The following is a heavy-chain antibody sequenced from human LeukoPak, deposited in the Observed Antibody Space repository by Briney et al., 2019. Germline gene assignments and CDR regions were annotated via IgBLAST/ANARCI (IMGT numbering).Heavy chain of an antibody. D-gene: IGHD4-17*01. V-gene: IGHV4-38-2*02. J-gene: IGHJ6*03. CDR2: IFHSGST. Sequence: SETLSLTCTVSGYSISSGYYWGWIRQPPGKGLEWIGSIFHSGSTYYNPSLKSRVTISVDMSENQFSLKLSSVTAADTAVYYCARGDSGPPTPYYYMDVWGKGTTVAVSS. CDR3: ARGDSGPPTPYYYMDV. CDR1: GYSISSGYY.